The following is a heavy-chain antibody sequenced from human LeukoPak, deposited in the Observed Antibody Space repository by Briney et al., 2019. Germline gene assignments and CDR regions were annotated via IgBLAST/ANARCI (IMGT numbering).Heavy chain of an antibody. V-gene: IGHV3-23*01. CDR1: GFTFSNYA. CDR3: AKDLKGELWFGDTFDI. D-gene: IGHD3-10*01. CDR2: ISGSGGST. Sequence: GGSLRLSCAASGFTFSNYAMNWVRQAPGKGLEWVSAISGSGGSTYYADSVKGRFTISRDNSKNTLYLQMNSLRAEDTAVYYCAKDLKGELWFGDTFDIWGQGTMVTVSS. J-gene: IGHJ3*02.